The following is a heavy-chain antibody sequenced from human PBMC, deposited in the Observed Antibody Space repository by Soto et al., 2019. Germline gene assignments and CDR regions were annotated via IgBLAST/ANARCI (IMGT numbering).Heavy chain of an antibody. CDR2: IDPSDSYT. V-gene: IGHV5-10-1*01. CDR3: ARHPWAPPPYYFDY. D-gene: IGHD7-27*01. Sequence: PGESLKISCXGSGYSFTSYWISWARQMPGKGLEWMGRIDPSDSYTNYSPSFQGHVTISADKSISTAYLQWSSLKASDTAMYYCARHPWAPPPYYFDYWGQGTLVTVSS. J-gene: IGHJ4*02. CDR1: GYSFTSYW.